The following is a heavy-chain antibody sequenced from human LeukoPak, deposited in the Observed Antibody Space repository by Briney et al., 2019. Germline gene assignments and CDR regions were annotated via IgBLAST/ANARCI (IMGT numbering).Heavy chain of an antibody. D-gene: IGHD2-8*01. CDR1: GYDFTTYW. CDR3: TRRGRAPSNWFDP. J-gene: IGHJ5*02. V-gene: IGHV5-51*01. Sequence: GESLKISCKGSGYDFTTYWIAWVRQMPGKGLEWMGIIYPGDSDTRYNPSFQGQVTISADTSINTAYLQWSSLRASDTAIYYCTRRGRAPSNWFDPWGQGTLVTVSS. CDR2: IYPGDSDT.